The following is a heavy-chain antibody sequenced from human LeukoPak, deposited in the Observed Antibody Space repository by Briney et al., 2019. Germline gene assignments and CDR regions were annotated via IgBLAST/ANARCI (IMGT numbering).Heavy chain of an antibody. CDR3: ARDNFAPSGVKYFQL. J-gene: IGHJ1*01. V-gene: IGHV1-69*05. CDR2: FIPKFGSA. Sequence: ASVKVSCEASRGTLSPYGIGWVRQAPGQGLEWMGGFIPKFGSANYAQKFQDRLTLTTDESTSTAYMELSNLRSEDTAVYFCARDNFAPSGVKYFQLWGPGTLVTVSS. D-gene: IGHD3-16*02. CDR1: RGTLSPYG.